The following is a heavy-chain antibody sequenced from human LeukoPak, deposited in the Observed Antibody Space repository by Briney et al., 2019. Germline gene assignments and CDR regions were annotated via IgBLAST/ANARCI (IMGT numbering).Heavy chain of an antibody. CDR2: ISYDGSNK. V-gene: IGHV3-30*03. CDR3: ARESNSGYYLSY. J-gene: IGHJ4*02. D-gene: IGHD3-22*01. CDR1: GFTFSSYG. Sequence: PGGSLRLSCAASGFTFSSYGMHWVRQAPGKGLEWVAVISYDGSNKYYADSVKGRFTISRDNSKNTLYLQMNSLRAEDTAVYYCARESNSGYYLSYWGQGTLVTVSS.